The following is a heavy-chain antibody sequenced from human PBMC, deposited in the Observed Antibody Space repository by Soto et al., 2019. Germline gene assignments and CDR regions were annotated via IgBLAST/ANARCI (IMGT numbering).Heavy chain of an antibody. CDR2: INPSGGST. CDR3: ARARQLTYDFDY. CDR1: GYTFTSYY. Sequence: QVQLVQSGAEVKKPGASVKVSCKASGYTFTSYYMHWVRQAPGQGLEWMGIINPSGGSTSYAQKFQGRVTMTRDTSTSTVYMELSSLRSEDTAGYYCARARQLTYDFDYWGQGTLVTVSS. V-gene: IGHV1-46*01. D-gene: IGHD6-6*01. J-gene: IGHJ4*02.